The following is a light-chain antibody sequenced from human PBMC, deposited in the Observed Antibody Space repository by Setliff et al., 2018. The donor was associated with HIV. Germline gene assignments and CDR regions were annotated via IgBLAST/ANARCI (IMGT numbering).Light chain of an antibody. J-gene: IGLJ1*01. CDR3: SSYTTTSTLRV. CDR1: SSDVGDFDS. CDR2: EVN. V-gene: IGLV2-14*01. Sequence: QSALTQPASVSGSPGQSITISCTATSSDVGDFDSVAWYQQHPGRAPKLMIYEVNNRPSGVSNRFSGSKSGNTAPLTISGLQADDEADYYCSSYTTTSTLRVFGAGTKV.